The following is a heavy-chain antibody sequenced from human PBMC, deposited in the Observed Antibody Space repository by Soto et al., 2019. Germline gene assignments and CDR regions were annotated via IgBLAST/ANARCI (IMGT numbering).Heavy chain of an antibody. CDR1: GVSISSGGHH. CDR3: VRDTSWSRPY. Sequence: PSETLSLTCTVSGVSISSGGHHRSWIRQTPGKGLEWVGYIQVSGDTFYNPSLEGRVSMSVDTSNNQFSLDLTSVTAADTAVYYCVRDTSWSRPYWGQGTLVTVSS. J-gene: IGHJ4*02. D-gene: IGHD2-15*01. V-gene: IGHV4-30-4*01. CDR2: IQVSGDT.